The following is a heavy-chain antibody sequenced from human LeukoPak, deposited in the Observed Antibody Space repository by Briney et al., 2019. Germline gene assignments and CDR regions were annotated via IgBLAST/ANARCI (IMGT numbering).Heavy chain of an antibody. CDR2: INHSGST. CDR1: GGSITSYY. D-gene: IGHD3-3*01. V-gene: IGHV4-34*01. CDR3: ARAKYDFWSGNRLDY. J-gene: IGHJ4*02. Sequence: SETLSLTCTVSGGSITSYYWSWIRQPPGKGLEWIGEINHSGSTNYNPSLKSRVTISVDTSKNQFSLKLSSVTAADTAVYYCARAKYDFWSGNRLDYWGQGTLVTVSS.